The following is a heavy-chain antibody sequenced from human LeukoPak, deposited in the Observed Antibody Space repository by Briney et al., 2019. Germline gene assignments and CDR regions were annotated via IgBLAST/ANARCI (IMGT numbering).Heavy chain of an antibody. CDR1: GGTFSSYA. Sequence: SVRVSCKASGGTFSSYAISWVRQAPGQGLEWMGRIIPIFGTANYAQKFQGRVTITTDESTSTAYMELSSLRSEDTAVYYCAIRSSGYFRFDYWGQGTLVTVSS. V-gene: IGHV1-69*05. D-gene: IGHD3-22*01. CDR3: AIRSSGYFRFDY. CDR2: IIPIFGTA. J-gene: IGHJ4*02.